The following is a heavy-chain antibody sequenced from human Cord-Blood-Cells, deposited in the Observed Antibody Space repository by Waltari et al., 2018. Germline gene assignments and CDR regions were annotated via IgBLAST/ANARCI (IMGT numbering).Heavy chain of an antibody. J-gene: IGHJ5*02. D-gene: IGHD3-10*01. Sequence: QVQLVQSGAEVKKPGASVTVSCKASGYTFTSYAMHWVRQAPGQRLEWRGWINAGNGNTKYSQKFQGRVTITRDTSASTAYMELSSLRSEDTAVYYCARDRLGTMVRGVNNWFDPWGQGTLVTVSS. CDR2: INAGNGNT. CDR1: GYTFTSYA. V-gene: IGHV1-3*01. CDR3: ARDRLGTMVRGVNNWFDP.